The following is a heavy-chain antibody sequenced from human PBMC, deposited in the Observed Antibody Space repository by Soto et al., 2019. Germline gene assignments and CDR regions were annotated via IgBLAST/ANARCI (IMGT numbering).Heavy chain of an antibody. CDR1: GGSISSGGYY. J-gene: IGHJ4*02. V-gene: IGHV4-31*03. D-gene: IGHD4-17*01. Sequence: SETLSLTCTVSGGSISSGGYYWSWIRQHPGKGLEWIGYIYYSGSTYYNPSLKSRVTISVDTSKNQFSLKLSSVTAADTAVYYCARDYGGNSGFYFDYWGQGTLVTVSS. CDR2: IYYSGST. CDR3: ARDYGGNSGFYFDY.